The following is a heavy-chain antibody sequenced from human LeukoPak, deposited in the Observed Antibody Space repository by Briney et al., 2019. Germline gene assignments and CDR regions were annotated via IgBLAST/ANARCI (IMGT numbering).Heavy chain of an antibody. CDR2: ISNSGSP. Sequence: PSGTLSLTCTVSSASVSSYYWSWVPHPPGGGLEWIGYISNSGSPSYNPSVKSRETFSADTSKKHLSLKLNSVTPAETAVYFCARGGAGPLRDWGQGTLVTVSS. D-gene: IGHD3-16*01. CDR3: ARGGAGPLRD. CDR1: SASVSSYY. J-gene: IGHJ4*02. V-gene: IGHV4-59*02.